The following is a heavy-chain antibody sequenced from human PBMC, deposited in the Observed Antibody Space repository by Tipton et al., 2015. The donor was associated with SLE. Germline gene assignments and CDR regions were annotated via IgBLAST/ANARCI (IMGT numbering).Heavy chain of an antibody. Sequence: QSGPEVKKPGSSVKVSCKASGGTFSSYDISWVRQAPGQGLEWMGGIIPILGIVNYAQKFQGRVTITADKSTGTAYMELNSLRSEDTAVYYCARSSSSSLGWFDPWGQGTLVTVSS. V-gene: IGHV1-69*04. CDR3: ARSSSSSLGWFDP. CDR2: IIPILGIV. J-gene: IGHJ5*02. CDR1: GGTFSSYD. D-gene: IGHD6-6*01.